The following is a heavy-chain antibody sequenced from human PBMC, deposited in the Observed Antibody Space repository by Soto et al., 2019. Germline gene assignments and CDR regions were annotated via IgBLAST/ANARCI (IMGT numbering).Heavy chain of an antibody. CDR3: ARGHLYYYDSSGCYFDY. Sequence: QVQLQESGPGLVKPSGTLSLTCAVSGRSISSSNWWSWVRQPPGKGLEWIGEIYHSGSTNYNPSLKSRVTISVDKSKNQFSLKLSSVTAADTAVYYCARGHLYYYDSSGCYFDYWGQGTLVTVSS. D-gene: IGHD3-22*01. J-gene: IGHJ4*02. V-gene: IGHV4-4*02. CDR2: IYHSGST. CDR1: GRSISSSNW.